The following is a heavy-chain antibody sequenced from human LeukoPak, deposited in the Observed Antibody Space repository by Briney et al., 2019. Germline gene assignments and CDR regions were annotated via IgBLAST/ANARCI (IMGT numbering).Heavy chain of an antibody. CDR1: GFTFSSYS. CDR3: ARDSNGYFDY. V-gene: IGHV3-21*01. Sequence: PGGSLRLSCAASGFTFSSYSMNWVRQAPGKGLEWASSISSSSSYIYYADSVKGRFTISRDNAKNSLYLQMNSLRAEDTAVYYCARDSNGYFDYWGQGTLVTVSS. J-gene: IGHJ4*02. CDR2: ISSSSSYI. D-gene: IGHD2-8*01.